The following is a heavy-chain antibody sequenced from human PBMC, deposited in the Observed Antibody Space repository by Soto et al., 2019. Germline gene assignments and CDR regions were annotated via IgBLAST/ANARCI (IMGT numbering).Heavy chain of an antibody. J-gene: IGHJ6*02. V-gene: IGHV3-74*01. D-gene: IGHD2-2*01. CDR2: INSDGSST. Sequence: RINSDGSSTSYADSVKGRFTISRDNAKNTLYLQMNSLRAEDTAVYYCASQPYCSSTSCYLGYYYYYGMDVWGQGTTVTVSS. CDR3: ASQPYCSSTSCYLGYYYYYGMDV.